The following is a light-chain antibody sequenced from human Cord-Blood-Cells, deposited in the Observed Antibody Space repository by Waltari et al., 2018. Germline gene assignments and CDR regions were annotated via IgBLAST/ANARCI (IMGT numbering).Light chain of an antibody. CDR2: GAS. V-gene: IGKV3-15*01. J-gene: IGKJ1*01. CDR1: QSVSSN. Sequence: EIVMTQSPATLSVSPGERATLSCRASQSVSSNLAWYQQKPGQAPRLLISGASTRATGIPARFSGSGSGTEFTLTISSLQSKDFAVYYCQQYNNWPPWTFGQGTKVEIK. CDR3: QQYNNWPPWT.